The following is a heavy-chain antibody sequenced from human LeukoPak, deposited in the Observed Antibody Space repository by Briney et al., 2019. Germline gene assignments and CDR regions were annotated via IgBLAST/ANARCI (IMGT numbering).Heavy chain of an antibody. CDR3: ARDGGYRGYDADC. J-gene: IGHJ4*02. CDR1: GFTFSTYS. CDR2: ISDSGAM. Sequence: GGSLRLSCAASGFTFSTYSMKWVRQAPGKGLEWVSYISDSGAMYYADSVRDRFTISRENAQNSLFLQMNSLRAEDTAVYYCARDGGYRGYDADCWGQGTLVTVSS. V-gene: IGHV3-48*01. D-gene: IGHD5-12*01.